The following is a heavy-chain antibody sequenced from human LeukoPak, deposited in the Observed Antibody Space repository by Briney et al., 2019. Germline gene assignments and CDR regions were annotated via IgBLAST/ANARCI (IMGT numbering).Heavy chain of an antibody. Sequence: SETLSLTCPVSSRSISSSYWGWIRQPPGKGLEWIGYIYYSGSTNYNPSLKSRVTISVDTSKNQFSLKLSSVSERDADVYYCARVGCSGWLYYFDYWGQGTLVTVSS. D-gene: IGHD6-19*01. J-gene: IGHJ4*02. V-gene: IGHV4-59*01. CDR3: ARVGCSGWLYYFDY. CDR2: IYYSGST. CDR1: SRSISSSY.